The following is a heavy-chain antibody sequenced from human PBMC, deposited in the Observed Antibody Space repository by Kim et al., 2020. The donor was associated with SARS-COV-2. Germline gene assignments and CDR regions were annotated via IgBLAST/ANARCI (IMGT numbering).Heavy chain of an antibody. D-gene: IGHD3-3*02. J-gene: IGHJ4*02. CDR3: ARHLASDY. CDR2: T. V-gene: IGHV3-23*01. Sequence: TNYADSVKGRFTISRDTSKRMVYLQMDSLRAEDTAIYYCARHLASDYWGQGALVTVSS.